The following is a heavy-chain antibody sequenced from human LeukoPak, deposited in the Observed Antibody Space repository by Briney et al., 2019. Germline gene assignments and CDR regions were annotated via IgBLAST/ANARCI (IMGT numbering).Heavy chain of an antibody. D-gene: IGHD6-13*01. V-gene: IGHV4-61*08. J-gene: IGHJ4*02. CDR2: IYYSGST. CDR1: GGSISSGDYY. CDR3: ARASIAAAGTVADY. Sequence: SETLSLTCTVSGGSISSGDYYWSWIRQPPGKGLEWIGYIYYSGSTNYNPSLKSRVTISVDTSKNQFSLKLSSVTAADTAVYYCARASIAAAGTVADYWGQGTLVTVSS.